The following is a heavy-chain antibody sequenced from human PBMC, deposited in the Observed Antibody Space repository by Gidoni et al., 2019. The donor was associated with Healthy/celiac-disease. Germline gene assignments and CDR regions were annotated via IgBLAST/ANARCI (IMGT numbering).Heavy chain of an antibody. Sequence: QVQLQESGPGLVKPSETLSLTCTVSGYSISSGYYWGWSRQPPGKGLEWIGSIYHSGSTYYNPSLKSRVTISVDTSKNQFSLKLSSVTAADTAVYYCAREKVAGSSSVAFDYWGQGTLVTVSS. V-gene: IGHV4-38-2*02. J-gene: IGHJ4*02. CDR2: IYHSGST. CDR1: GYSISSGYY. CDR3: AREKVAGSSSVAFDY. D-gene: IGHD6-6*01.